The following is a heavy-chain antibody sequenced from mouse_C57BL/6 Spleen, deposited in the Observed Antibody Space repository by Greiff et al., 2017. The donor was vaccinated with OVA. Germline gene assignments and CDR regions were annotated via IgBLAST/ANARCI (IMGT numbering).Heavy chain of an antibody. J-gene: IGHJ3*01. V-gene: IGHV1-53*01. CDR2: INPSNGGT. Sequence: VQLQQPGTELVKPGASVKLSCKASGYTFTSSWMHWVKQRPGQGLEWIGNINPSNGGTNYNEKFKSKATLTVDKSSSTAYMQLSSLTSEDSAVYYCARSVPYGNYLAWFADWGQGTLVTVSA. CDR1: GYTFTSSW. D-gene: IGHD2-10*02. CDR3: ARSVPYGNYLAWFAD.